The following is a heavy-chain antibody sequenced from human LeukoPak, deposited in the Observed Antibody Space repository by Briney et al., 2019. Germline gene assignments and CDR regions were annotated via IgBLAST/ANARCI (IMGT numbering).Heavy chain of an antibody. V-gene: IGHV4-34*01. CDR3: ARDVVVVPAAIHYGMDV. CDR2: INHRGRT. D-gene: IGHD2-2*01. CDR1: GGSFSDYF. J-gene: IGHJ6*02. Sequence: PSETLSLTCAVYGGSFSDYFWGWIRQPPGEGLEWIGEINHRGRTYYNPSLKSRVTISVDTSKNQFSLNLSSVTAADTAVYYCARDVVVVPAAIHYGMDVWGQGTTVTVSS.